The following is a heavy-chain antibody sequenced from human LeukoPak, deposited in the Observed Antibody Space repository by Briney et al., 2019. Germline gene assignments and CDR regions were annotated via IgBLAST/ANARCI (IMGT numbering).Heavy chain of an antibody. Sequence: SETLSLTCTVSGGSISGYYWSWIRQPPGKGLEWIGEINHSGSTNYNPSLKSRVTISVDTSKNQFSLKLSSVTAADTAVYYCARHPPPVAAAGVLYYYYYMDVWGKGTTVTVSS. J-gene: IGHJ6*03. D-gene: IGHD6-13*01. CDR2: INHSGST. V-gene: IGHV4-34*01. CDR1: GGSISGYY. CDR3: ARHPPPVAAAGVLYYYYYMDV.